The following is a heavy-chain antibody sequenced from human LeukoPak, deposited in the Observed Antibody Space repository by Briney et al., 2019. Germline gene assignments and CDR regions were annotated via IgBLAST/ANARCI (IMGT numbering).Heavy chain of an antibody. CDR3: TRDGTSFEY. CDR2: TYYRSKWYN. Sequence: SQTLSLTCAIPGDSVSSTSAAWNWIRQSPSRGLEWLGRTYYRSKWYNDYAVSVKGRISINPDTSKNHFSLQLNSVTPEDTAVYYCTRDGTSFEYWGQGTLVTVSS. J-gene: IGHJ4*02. D-gene: IGHD1-1*01. V-gene: IGHV6-1*01. CDR1: GDSVSSTSAA.